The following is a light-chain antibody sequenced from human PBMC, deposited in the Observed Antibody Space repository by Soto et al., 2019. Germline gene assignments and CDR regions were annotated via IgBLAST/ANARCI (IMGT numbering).Light chain of an antibody. V-gene: IGLV2-14*03. CDR1: SSDVGGYNY. CDR2: DVS. J-gene: IGLJ2*01. CDR3: CSYTSSSTPVV. Sequence: QSVLTQPASVSGSPGQSITISCTGTSSDVGGYNYVSWYQQHPGKAPKLMISDVSNRPSGVSNRFSGSKSGNTASLTISGLQAEDEAEYYCCSYTSSSTPVVFGGGTKLTVL.